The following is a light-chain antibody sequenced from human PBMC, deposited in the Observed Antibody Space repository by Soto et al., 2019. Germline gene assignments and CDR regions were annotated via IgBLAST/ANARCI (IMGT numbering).Light chain of an antibody. Sequence: QSALTQPASVSGSPGQSITISCTGTSSDVGGYNYVSWYQQHPGKAPKLMIYEVSNRPSGVSNRFSGSKSGNTASPTISGLQAEDEADYYCISYTSSSTLVFGGGTKVTVL. CDR3: ISYTSSSTLV. V-gene: IGLV2-14*01. CDR1: SSDVGGYNY. J-gene: IGLJ3*02. CDR2: EVS.